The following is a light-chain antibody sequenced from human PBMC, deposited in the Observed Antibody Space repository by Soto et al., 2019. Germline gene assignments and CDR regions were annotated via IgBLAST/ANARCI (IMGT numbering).Light chain of an antibody. CDR1: SSEVWKCNY. Sequence: QSALTQPASVSGSPGQSITISCTGTSSEVWKCNYVFWLQQRPGKAPKLMIYEDTKRPSGVSDRFSGSRSGNTASLTVSGLQAEDEADYYCCLCGGVLFGGGTQLTVL. V-gene: IGLV2-23*01. CDR3: CLCGGVL. CDR2: EDT. J-gene: IGLJ2*01.